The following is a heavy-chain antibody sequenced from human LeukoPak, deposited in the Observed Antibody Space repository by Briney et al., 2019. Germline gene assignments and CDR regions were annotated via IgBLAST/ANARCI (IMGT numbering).Heavy chain of an antibody. V-gene: IGHV3-48*01. CDR2: IRTSDTTI. J-gene: IGHJ4*02. CDR3: ARDHLWAFDY. Sequence: PGGSLRLSCAASGFPFTTYSMNWVRQAPGKGLEWLSYIRTSDTTIYYADSVKGRFTISTDIAKNSLYLQMSSLRGEDTAVYYCARDHLWAFDYWGQGTLVTVSS. D-gene: IGHD3-10*01. CDR1: GFPFTTYS.